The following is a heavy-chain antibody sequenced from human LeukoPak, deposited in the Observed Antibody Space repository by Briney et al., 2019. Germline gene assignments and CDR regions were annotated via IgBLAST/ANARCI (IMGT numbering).Heavy chain of an antibody. CDR1: GGPISRYY. CDR2: IYTSGST. Sequence: PSEPLSLPCTLLGGPISRYYWGGIRQPAGKGLEWIGRIYTSGSTNYNHSLKGRVTMSVDTSKNPFSLELSSVTAADTAVYYCARWVFGTGWYSFDYWGQGTLVTVSS. D-gene: IGHD6-19*01. CDR3: ARWVFGTGWYSFDY. V-gene: IGHV4-4*07. J-gene: IGHJ4*02.